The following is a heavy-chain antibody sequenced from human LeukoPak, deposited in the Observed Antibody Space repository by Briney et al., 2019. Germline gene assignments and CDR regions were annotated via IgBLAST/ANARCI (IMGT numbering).Heavy chain of an antibody. CDR1: GFTFSSYS. CDR3: ARVQPPPTVVTPRYYYYGMDV. Sequence: GGSLRLSCAASGFTFSSYSMNWVRQAPGKGLEWVSYISSSSSTIYYADSVKGRFTISRDNAKNSLYLQMNSLRDEDTAAYYCARVQPPPTVVTPRYYYYGMDVWGQGTTVTVSS. CDR2: ISSSSSTI. J-gene: IGHJ6*02. V-gene: IGHV3-48*02. D-gene: IGHD4-23*01.